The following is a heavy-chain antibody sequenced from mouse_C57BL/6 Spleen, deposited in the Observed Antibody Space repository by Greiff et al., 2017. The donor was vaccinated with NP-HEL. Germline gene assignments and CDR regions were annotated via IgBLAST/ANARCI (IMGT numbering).Heavy chain of an antibody. J-gene: IGHJ4*01. D-gene: IGHD1-1*01. CDR3: SPSWTTTGFCYAMDY. CDR1: GYAFSSSW. CDR2: IYPGDGDT. Sequence: VQLQQSGPELVKPGASVKISCKASGYAFSSSWMNWVKQRPGKGLVWIGRIYPGDGDTNYNGKFKGKVTLTADKSSSTAYLQLSSLTSEDSAVYFCSPSWTTTGFCYAMDYWGQGTSVTVSS. V-gene: IGHV1-82*01.